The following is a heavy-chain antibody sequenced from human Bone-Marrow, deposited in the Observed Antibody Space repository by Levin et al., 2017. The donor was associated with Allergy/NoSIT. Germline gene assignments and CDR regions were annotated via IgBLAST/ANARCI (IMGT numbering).Heavy chain of an antibody. J-gene: IGHJ4*02. CDR1: GFTFSNYA. CDR2: ISLDGNTQ. V-gene: IGHV3-30*18. D-gene: IGHD2-15*01. Sequence: GGSLRLSCAVSGFTFSNYAMHWVRQAPGRGLEWVAFISLDGNTQYYADSVKGRFTFSIDNSNNTLHLQMNSRRVEDTAMYYCAKDTYTCSGGSCYFFDYWGQGALVTVSS. CDR3: AKDTYTCSGGSCYFFDY.